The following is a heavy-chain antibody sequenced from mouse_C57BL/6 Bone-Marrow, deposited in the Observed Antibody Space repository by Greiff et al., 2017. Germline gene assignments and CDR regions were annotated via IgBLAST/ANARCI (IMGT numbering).Heavy chain of an antibody. J-gene: IGHJ2*01. CDR2: IDPENGDT. CDR1: GFNIKDDY. Sequence: EVKLQESGAELVRPGASVKLSCTASGFNIKDDYMHWVKQRPEQGLEWIGWIDPENGDTEYASKFQGKATITADTSSNTAYLQLSSLTSDDTAVYYCTTPLCSSFDYWGQGTTLTVSS. D-gene: IGHD2-3*01. V-gene: IGHV14-4*01. CDR3: TTPLCSSFDY.